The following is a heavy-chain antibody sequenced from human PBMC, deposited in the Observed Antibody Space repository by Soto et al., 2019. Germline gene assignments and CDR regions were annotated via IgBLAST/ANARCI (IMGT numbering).Heavy chain of an antibody. CDR3: ARGVGAAAGISHYYYYYGMDV. Sequence: SETLSLTCTVSGGSISSGGYYWSWIRQHPGKGLEWIGYIYYSGSTYYNPSLKSRVTISVDTSKNQFSLKLSSVTAADTAVYYCARGVGAAAGISHYYYYYGMDVWGQGTTVTVSS. CDR1: GGSISSGGYY. V-gene: IGHV4-31*03. J-gene: IGHJ6*02. D-gene: IGHD6-13*01. CDR2: IYYSGST.